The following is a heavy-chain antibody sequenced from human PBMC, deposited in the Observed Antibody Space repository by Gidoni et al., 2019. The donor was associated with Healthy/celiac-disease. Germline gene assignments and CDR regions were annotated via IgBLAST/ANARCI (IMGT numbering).Heavy chain of an antibody. D-gene: IGHD3-22*01. Sequence: QVQLVESGGGVVQPGRSLRLSCAASGFTFSSYGMHWVRQAPGKGLEWVAVISYDGSNKYYADSVKGRFTISRDNSKNTLYLQMNSLRAEDTAVYYCAKTPRLDYYDSSGYSDYWGQGTLVTVSS. J-gene: IGHJ4*02. CDR2: ISYDGSNK. CDR1: GFTFSSYG. CDR3: AKTPRLDYYDSSGYSDY. V-gene: IGHV3-30*18.